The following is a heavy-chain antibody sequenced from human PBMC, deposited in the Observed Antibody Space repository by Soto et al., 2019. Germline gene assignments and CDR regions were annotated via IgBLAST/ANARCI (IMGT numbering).Heavy chain of an antibody. Sequence: PGESLKISCKASGCSFTNYWIGWVRQVPGKGLEWLGNIYPADSDTRYSPSFQGQVTITVDKSTSTAYLQWSNLKPSDTAMYYCARPTGYSSGWYADYWGQGTLVTVSS. CDR1: GCSFTNYW. CDR2: IYPADSDT. D-gene: IGHD6-19*01. J-gene: IGHJ4*02. V-gene: IGHV5-51*01. CDR3: ARPTGYSSGWYADY.